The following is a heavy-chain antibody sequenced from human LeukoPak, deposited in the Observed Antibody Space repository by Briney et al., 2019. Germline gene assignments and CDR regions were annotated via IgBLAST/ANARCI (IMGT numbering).Heavy chain of an antibody. J-gene: IGHJ4*02. Sequence: GGSLRLSCAASGFTFSSYSMNWVRQAPGKGLEGISYISRSGAIIHYADSVKGRFTVSRDNAKNTLYLQMNSLRGEDTAVYYCAKDRSVIPEDNFDYWGQGTLVTVSS. CDR1: GFTFSSYS. CDR3: AKDRSVIPEDNFDY. D-gene: IGHD2/OR15-2a*01. CDR2: ISRSGAII. V-gene: IGHV3-48*04.